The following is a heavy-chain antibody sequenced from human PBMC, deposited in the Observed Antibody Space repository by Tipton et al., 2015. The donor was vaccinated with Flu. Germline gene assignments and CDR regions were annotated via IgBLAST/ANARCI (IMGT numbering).Heavy chain of an antibody. J-gene: IGHJ5*02. D-gene: IGHD4-11*01. CDR3: ARRDYSNYVSDPKSRFDP. V-gene: IGHV4-59*08. CDR2: IHRSGST. CDR1: SGSMIGHY. Sequence: LRLSCTASSGSMIGHYWSWIRQSPGKGLEWLGNIHRSGSTYYNSSLKSRVTISIDTSNNQFSLRLASVTATDTAVYYCARRDYSNYVSDPKSRFDPWGQGTLVTVSS.